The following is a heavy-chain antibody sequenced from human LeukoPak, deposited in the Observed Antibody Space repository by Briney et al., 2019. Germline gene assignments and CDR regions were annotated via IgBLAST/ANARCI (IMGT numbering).Heavy chain of an antibody. J-gene: IGHJ4*02. CDR2: IYHSGTS. Sequence: PSQTLSLTCSVSGGSISSGDYYWSRIRQPPGKGLEWIGYIYHSGTSYYNPTLKSRVTISVDTSKNQFSLKLSSVTAADTAVYYCARNGAYSFVVWGQGTLVTVSS. CDR3: ARNGAYSFVV. CDR1: GGSISSGDYY. D-gene: IGHD5-18*01. V-gene: IGHV4-30-4*01.